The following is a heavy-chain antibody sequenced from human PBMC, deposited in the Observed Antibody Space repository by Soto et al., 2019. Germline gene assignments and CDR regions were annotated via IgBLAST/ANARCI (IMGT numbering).Heavy chain of an antibody. CDR1: GGTFSSTA. J-gene: IGHJ4*02. Sequence: QVPLVQSGADVKKPGSSVKVSFKASGGTFSSTALSWVRQAPGQGLEWMGGIIPKFKLANYAQRFQGRATFTADESTSTAYMELSSLRSEDTAVYYCATRAVTAFYFDYWGQGTLVTVSS. D-gene: IGHD2-21*02. CDR3: ATRAVTAFYFDY. CDR2: IIPKFKLA. V-gene: IGHV1-69*12.